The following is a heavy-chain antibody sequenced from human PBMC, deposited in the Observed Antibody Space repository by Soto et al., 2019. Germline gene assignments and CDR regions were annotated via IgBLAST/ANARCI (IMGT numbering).Heavy chain of an antibody. J-gene: IGHJ5*01. CDR1: GFKFSNYA. CDR3: EKDSRAAGNPAFYFDS. D-gene: IGHD6-25*01. CDR2: ISATGGGT. Sequence: GWSLRLSCAASGFKFSNYAMSWVRQAPGKGLEWVSLISATGGGTYYADSVKGRFTISRDNSHNTLYLQVHSLTAEDTAVYYCEKDSRAAGNPAFYFDSWGQGVQGTVS. V-gene: IGHV3-23*01.